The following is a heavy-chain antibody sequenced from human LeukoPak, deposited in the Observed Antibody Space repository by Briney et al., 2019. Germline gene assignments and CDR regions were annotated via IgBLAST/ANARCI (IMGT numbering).Heavy chain of an antibody. D-gene: IGHD3-22*01. V-gene: IGHV1-46*01. J-gene: IGHJ4*02. CDR3: ARDPASYYYDSSGYYPFDY. CDR2: INPSGGST. Sequence: ASVKVSCKASGYTFTSYYVHWVRQAPGQGLEWMGIINPSGGSTSYAQKFQGRVTMTRDTSTSTVYMELSSLRSEDTAVYYCARDPASYYYDSSGYYPFDYWGQGTLVTVSS. CDR1: GYTFTSYY.